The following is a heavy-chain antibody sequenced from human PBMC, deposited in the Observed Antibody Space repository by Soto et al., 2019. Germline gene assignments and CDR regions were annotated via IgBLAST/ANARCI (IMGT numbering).Heavy chain of an antibody. D-gene: IGHD5-18*01. J-gene: IGHJ5*02. CDR1: GFSLSTSGVG. CDR2: IYWDDDE. CDR3: AHRRDTAGGNWFDP. Sequence: QITLKESGPTLVNPTQTLTLTCTFSGFSLSTSGVGVAWIRQPPGEALEWLALIYWDDDERYSPSLKSRLTITKVTSKNQLVLTMTDMDPVDTATYYCAHRRDTAGGNWFDPWGQGTLVTVSS. V-gene: IGHV2-5*02.